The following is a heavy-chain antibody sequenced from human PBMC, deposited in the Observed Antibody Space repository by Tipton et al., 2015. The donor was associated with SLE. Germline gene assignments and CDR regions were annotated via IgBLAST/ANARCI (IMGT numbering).Heavy chain of an antibody. Sequence: TLSLTCTVSGDSFTNDAHYWGWIRQTAGKGLEWLGRIHNTGSTYYNPSLKIRVTISLDTSTNQFSLRLTSVTAADTAEYYCVRIIRADWYFDLWGRGTLVTVSS. CDR2: IHNTGST. V-gene: IGHV4-61*02. J-gene: IGHJ2*01. D-gene: IGHD6-25*01. CDR1: GDSFTNDAHY. CDR3: VRIIRADWYFDL.